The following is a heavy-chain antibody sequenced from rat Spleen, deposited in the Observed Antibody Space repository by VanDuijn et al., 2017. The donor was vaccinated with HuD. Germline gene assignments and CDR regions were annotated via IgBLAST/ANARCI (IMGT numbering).Heavy chain of an antibody. CDR1: GFSLTSYN. Sequence: QVQLMESGPGLVQPSETLSLTCIVSGFSLTSYNVHWIRQPPRKGLEWMGVIWGNGNTNYNSALKSRLSISRDTSKSQVYLKMNSLQTEDTATYFCARHDYYFDYWGQGVMVTVSS. J-gene: IGHJ2*01. CDR2: IWGNGNT. CDR3: ARHDYYFDY. D-gene: IGHD1-6*01. V-gene: IGHV2-45*01.